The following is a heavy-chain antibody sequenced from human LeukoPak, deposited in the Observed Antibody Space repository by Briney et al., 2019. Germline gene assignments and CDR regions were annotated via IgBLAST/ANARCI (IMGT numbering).Heavy chain of an antibody. Sequence: GGSLRLSCAASGFTVSSNYMSWVRQAPGKGLERVSVIYSGGSTYYADSVKGRFTISRDNSKNTLYLQMNSLRAEDTAVYYCARPIAVAGTRSTDAFDIWGQGTMVTVSS. D-gene: IGHD6-19*01. CDR3: ARPIAVAGTRSTDAFDI. J-gene: IGHJ3*02. CDR2: IYSGGST. CDR1: GFTVSSNY. V-gene: IGHV3-66*04.